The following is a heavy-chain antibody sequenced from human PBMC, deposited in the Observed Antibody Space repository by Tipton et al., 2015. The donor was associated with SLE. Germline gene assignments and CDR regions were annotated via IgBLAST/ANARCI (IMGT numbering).Heavy chain of an antibody. CDR3: AKSTLRNDYFDH. V-gene: IGHV3-30*02. D-gene: IGHD5-12*01. Sequence: QLVQSGGGVVQPGGSLRLSCVASGFSFSSNGMHWVRQAPGKGLEWVAFIRYDGSIKYYADPVKGRFTSSRDNAKNTLYLQMNSLRVEDTAVYYCAKSTLRNDYFDHWGQGTLVTVSS. J-gene: IGHJ4*02. CDR2: IRYDGSIK. CDR1: GFSFSSNG.